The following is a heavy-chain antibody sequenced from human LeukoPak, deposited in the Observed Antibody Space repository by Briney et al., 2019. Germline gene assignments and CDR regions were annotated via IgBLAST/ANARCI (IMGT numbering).Heavy chain of an antibody. J-gene: IGHJ6*03. CDR2: IYYSGSI. D-gene: IGHD2-8*01. V-gene: IGHV4-59*01. Sequence: SETLSLTCTVSGGSISSYYWSWIRQPPGKGLEWIGYIYYSGSINYNPSLKSRVTIAVDTSKNQFSLKLSSVTAADTAVYYCARDNGYYYMDVWGKGTTVTVSS. CDR1: GGSISSYY. CDR3: ARDNGYYYMDV.